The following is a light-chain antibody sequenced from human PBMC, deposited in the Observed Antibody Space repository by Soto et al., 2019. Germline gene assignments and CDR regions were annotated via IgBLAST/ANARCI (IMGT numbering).Light chain of an antibody. J-gene: IGKJ3*01. CDR3: QQYNNWPPSFT. V-gene: IGKV3-15*01. CDR2: GAS. Sequence: EIVMTQSPATLSVSPGERATLSCRASQSVTSTLSCYQQKPGHPPRLLFYGASTRATGIPSRFGGSGSGTEFTLTLSSLQSEDFAICYGQQYNNWPPSFTFGPGTKVDIK. CDR1: QSVTST.